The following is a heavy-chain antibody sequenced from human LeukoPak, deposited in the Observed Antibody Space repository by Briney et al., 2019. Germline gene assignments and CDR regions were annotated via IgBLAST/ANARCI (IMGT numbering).Heavy chain of an antibody. CDR2: SYYSGST. CDR1: GGSISSYY. D-gene: IGHD6-13*01. J-gene: IGHJ5*01. Sequence: SETLSLTCTVSGGSISSYYWSWIRQPPGKGLEWIGYSYYSGSTNYNPSLKSRVTISVDTSKNQFSLKLSSVTAANTAVYYCAQTAAGTNWFDSWGQGTLVTVSS. CDR3: AQTAAGTNWFDS. V-gene: IGHV4-59*08.